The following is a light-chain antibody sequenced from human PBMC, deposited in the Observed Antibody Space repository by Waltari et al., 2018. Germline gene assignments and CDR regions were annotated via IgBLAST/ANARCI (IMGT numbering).Light chain of an antibody. CDR3: CSYAGSGTYV. CDR1: NSDVGNYNL. CDR2: EVI. J-gene: IGLJ1*01. Sequence: QSALTQPASVSGTPGQSITISCTGTNSDVGNYNLVSWYQHHPGEAPKLMICEVIKRPSGVSNRFAGSKSGNTASLTISGLQAVDEADYYCCSYAGSGTYVFGTGTKVTVL. V-gene: IGLV2-23*02.